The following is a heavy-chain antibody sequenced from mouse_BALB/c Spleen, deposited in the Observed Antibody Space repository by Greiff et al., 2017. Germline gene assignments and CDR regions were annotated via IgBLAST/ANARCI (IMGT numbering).Heavy chain of an antibody. CDR3: ARGVRFAY. D-gene: IGHD2-14*01. CDR2: ISSGSSTI. Sequence: EVQGVESGGGLVQPGGSRKLSCAASGFTFSSFGMHWVRQAPEKGLEWVAYISSGSSTIYYADTVKGRFTISRDNPKNTLFLQMTSLRSEDTAMYYCARGVRFAYWGQGTLVTVSA. V-gene: IGHV5-17*02. CDR1: GFTFSSFG. J-gene: IGHJ3*01.